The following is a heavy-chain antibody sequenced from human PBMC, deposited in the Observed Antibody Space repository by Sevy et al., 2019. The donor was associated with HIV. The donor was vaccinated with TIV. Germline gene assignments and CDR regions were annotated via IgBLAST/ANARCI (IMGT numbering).Heavy chain of an antibody. V-gene: IGHV4-39*01. CDR3: ARVGAWHAFWRGYIDY. CDR1: GGSISSSSYY. CDR2: IYYRGST. D-gene: IGHD3-3*01. Sequence: SETLSLTCAVSGGSISSSSYYWGWIRQPPGKGLEWIGSIYYRGSTHYNPSLKSRVTISVDTSKNQFSLKLNSVTAADTAVYYCARVGAWHAFWRGYIDYWGQGTLVSVSS. J-gene: IGHJ4*02.